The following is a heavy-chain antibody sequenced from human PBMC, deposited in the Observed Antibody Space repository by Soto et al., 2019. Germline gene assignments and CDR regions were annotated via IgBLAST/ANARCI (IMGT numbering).Heavy chain of an antibody. V-gene: IGHV4-61*08. J-gene: IGHJ4*02. CDR3: ASMVTSAYFDY. D-gene: IGHD2-21*02. CDR2: VFSSGST. CDR1: GGSISSGDYY. Sequence: SETLSLTCTVSGGSISSGDYYWSWIRQPPGKGLEWIGRVFSSGSTHYNPSLASRVTMSLDASKNQFSLKLFSVTAADTAVYYCASMVTSAYFDYWGQGTLVTVSS.